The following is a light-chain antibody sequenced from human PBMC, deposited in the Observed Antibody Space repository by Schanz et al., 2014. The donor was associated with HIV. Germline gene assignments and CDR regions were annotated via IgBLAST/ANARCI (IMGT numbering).Light chain of an antibody. V-gene: IGLV2-8*01. CDR2: EVN. Sequence: QSALTQPPSASGSPGQSVSISCTGIGTDIGNYKYVSWYQHHPGKAPKLIIFEVNQRPSGVPDRFSGSKSGNTASLTVSGLQADDEADYYCSSYAATSNVLFGGGTKLTVL. J-gene: IGLJ3*02. CDR1: GTDIGNYKY. CDR3: SSYAATSNVL.